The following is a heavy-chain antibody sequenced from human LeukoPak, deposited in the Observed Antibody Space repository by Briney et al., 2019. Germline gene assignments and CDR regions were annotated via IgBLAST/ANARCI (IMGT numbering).Heavy chain of an antibody. D-gene: IGHD6-19*01. CDR2: ISSSSSYI. Sequence: GGSLRLSCAASGFAFSRFTMNWVRQAPGKGLEWLSSISSSSSYIYHADSVKGRFTISRDNAENSLYLQMNSLRAEDTAVYYCAKSRGIAVAGLDYWGQGTLVTVSS. CDR1: GFAFSRFT. CDR3: AKSRGIAVAGLDY. J-gene: IGHJ4*02. V-gene: IGHV3-21*01.